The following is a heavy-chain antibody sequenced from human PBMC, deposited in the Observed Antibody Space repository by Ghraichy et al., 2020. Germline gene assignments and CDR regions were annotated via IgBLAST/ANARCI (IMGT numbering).Heavy chain of an antibody. CDR1: GYTFTSYY. J-gene: IGHJ6*02. CDR2: INPSGGST. CDR3: ARDQDGGYHYYGMDV. Sequence: ASVKVSCKASGYTFTSYYMHWVRQAPGQGLEWMGIINPSGGSTSYAQKFQGRVTMTRDTSTSTVYMELSSLRSEDTAVYYCARDQDGGYHYYGMDVWGQGTTVTVSS. D-gene: IGHD2-15*01. V-gene: IGHV1-46*01.